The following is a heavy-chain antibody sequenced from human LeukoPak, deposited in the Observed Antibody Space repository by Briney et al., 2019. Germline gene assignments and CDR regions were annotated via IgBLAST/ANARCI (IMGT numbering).Heavy chain of an antibody. CDR1: GFTLTRHH. CDR3: VREDWGSGTIIDY. CDR2: IDANAGDT. J-gene: IGHJ4*02. Sequence: ASLKVSCKASGFTLTRHHISWVRQAPGQGLEWMGWIDANAGDTIYAQRFQGRVTMTRDTSTTTVFLELRNLRLDDTAVYYCVREDWGSGTIIDYWGQGTLVTVSS. D-gene: IGHD1-14*01. V-gene: IGHV1-18*01.